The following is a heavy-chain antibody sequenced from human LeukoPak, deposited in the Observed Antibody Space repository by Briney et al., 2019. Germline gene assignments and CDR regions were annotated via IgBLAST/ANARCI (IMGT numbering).Heavy chain of an antibody. V-gene: IGHV3-7*01. CDR1: GFTFSGFW. D-gene: IGHD1-7*01. J-gene: IGHJ4*02. CDR3: ARAGSFWHYVY. CDR2: IKQDGSEK. Sequence: GGSLRLSCAASGFTFSGFWMSWVRQTPGKGLEWVANIKQDGSEKYYVDSVKGRFTISRDNAKKSLSLQMNGLRVEDTAVYYCARAGSFWHYVYWGQGTLVTVSS.